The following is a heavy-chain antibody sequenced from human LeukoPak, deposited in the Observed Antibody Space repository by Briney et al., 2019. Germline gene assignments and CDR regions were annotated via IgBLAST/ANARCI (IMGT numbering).Heavy chain of an antibody. J-gene: IGHJ4*02. CDR3: ARAGGINFFDY. Sequence: SETLSLTCTVSGVSISSYYWSWIRQPPGKGLEWIGYIYYSGSTNYNPSLKSRVTISVDTSKNQFSLKLSSVTAADTAVYYCARAGGINFFDYWGQGTLVTVSS. D-gene: IGHD2-21*01. V-gene: IGHV4-59*01. CDR1: GVSISSYY. CDR2: IYYSGST.